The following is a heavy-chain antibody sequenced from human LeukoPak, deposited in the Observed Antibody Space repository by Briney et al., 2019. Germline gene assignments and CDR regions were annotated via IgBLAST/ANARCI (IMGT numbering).Heavy chain of an antibody. V-gene: IGHV3-30-3*01. Sequence: GGSLRLSCEVSGFTFSTYTIHWVRQAPDKGLEWVAVISYDGSNKYYADSVKGRFTISRDNSKNTLYLQMNSLRAEDTAVYYCAKDRTPQYYDFWSGPRGYFDYWGQGTLVTVSS. J-gene: IGHJ4*02. CDR3: AKDRTPQYYDFWSGPRGYFDY. D-gene: IGHD3-3*01. CDR1: GFTFSTYT. CDR2: ISYDGSNK.